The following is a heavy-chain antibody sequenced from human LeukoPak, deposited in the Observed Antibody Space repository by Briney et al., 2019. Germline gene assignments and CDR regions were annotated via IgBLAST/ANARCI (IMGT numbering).Heavy chain of an antibody. J-gene: IGHJ4*02. Sequence: GGSLRLSCAASGFTFSNYVMSWVRQAPGKGLEWVSAISGSGGSTYYADSVKGRFTISRDNSKNTLYLQMSSLRADDTAVYYCAKGRGYTSSWAFDYWGQGTLVTVSS. V-gene: IGHV3-23*01. CDR3: AKGRGYTSSWAFDY. CDR2: ISGSGGST. D-gene: IGHD6-13*01. CDR1: GFTFSNYV.